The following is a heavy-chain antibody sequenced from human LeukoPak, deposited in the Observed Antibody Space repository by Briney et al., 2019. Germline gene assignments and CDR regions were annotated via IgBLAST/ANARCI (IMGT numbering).Heavy chain of an antibody. J-gene: IGHJ4*02. CDR1: GYTFTDYY. CDR2: INPNSGGT. Sequence: ASVTVSFKASGYTFTDYYMHWVRQAPGQGPEWMGWINPNSGGTNFAQTFQGRVNMTRDTSISTAYMELSRLRSDDTAVYYCARSLGWENFDYWGQGTLVTVSS. D-gene: IGHD3/OR15-3a*01. V-gene: IGHV1-2*02. CDR3: ARSLGWENFDY.